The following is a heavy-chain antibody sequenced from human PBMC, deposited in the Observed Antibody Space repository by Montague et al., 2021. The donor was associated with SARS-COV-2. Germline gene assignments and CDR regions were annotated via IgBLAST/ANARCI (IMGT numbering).Heavy chain of an antibody. CDR3: ARGLKTVTTHWYFDL. CDR2: ISSGSMYI. Sequence: SLRLSCAASGFASSGYSMNWVRQAPGKGLEWVSSISSGSMYIYYSDSVRGRFTISRDNAKNSLFLQMNSLRDEDLAVYYCARGLKTVTTHWYFDLWGRGTLVTVSS. D-gene: IGHD4-17*01. CDR1: GFASSGYS. J-gene: IGHJ2*01. V-gene: IGHV3-21*01.